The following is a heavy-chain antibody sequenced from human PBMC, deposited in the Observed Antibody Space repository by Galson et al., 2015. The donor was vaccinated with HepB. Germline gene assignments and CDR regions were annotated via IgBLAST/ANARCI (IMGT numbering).Heavy chain of an antibody. J-gene: IGHJ4*02. CDR1: GFTFSSYA. Sequence: SLRLSCAASGFTFSSYAMHWVRQAPGKGLEWVAVISYDGSNKYYADSVKGRFTISRDNSKNTLYLQMNSLRAGDTAVYYCARGGKGYDILTAYLGYWGQGTLVTVSS. CDR2: ISYDGSNK. D-gene: IGHD3-9*01. V-gene: IGHV3-30*04. CDR3: ARGGKGYDILTAYLGY.